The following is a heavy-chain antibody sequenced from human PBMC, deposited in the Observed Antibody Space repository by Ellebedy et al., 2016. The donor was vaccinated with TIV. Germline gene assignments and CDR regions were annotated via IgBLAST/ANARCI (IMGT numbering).Heavy chain of an antibody. V-gene: IGHV4-61*01. Sequence: SETLSLTXTVSGGSVSSGSYYWSWIRQPPGKGLEWIGYIYYSGSTNYNPSLKSRVTISVDTSKNQFSLKLSSVTAADTAVYYCARLGCSSTSCYRYYYYYMDVWGKGTTVTVSS. CDR1: GGSVSSGSYY. J-gene: IGHJ6*03. CDR2: IYYSGST. D-gene: IGHD2-2*01. CDR3: ARLGCSSTSCYRYYYYYMDV.